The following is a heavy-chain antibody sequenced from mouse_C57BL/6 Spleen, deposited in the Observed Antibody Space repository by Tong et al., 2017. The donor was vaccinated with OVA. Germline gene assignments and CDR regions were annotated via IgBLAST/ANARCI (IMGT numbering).Heavy chain of an antibody. CDR3: ARLHRYPYYFDY. CDR1: GYTFTSYW. D-gene: IGHD2-14*01. J-gene: IGHJ2*01. Sequence: VQLQQSGAELARPWASVKLSCKASGYTFTSYWMQWVKQRPGQGLEWIGAIYPGDGDTRYTQKVKGKATLTADKSSSTAYMQLSSLASEDSAVYYCARLHRYPYYFDYWGQGTTLTVSS. V-gene: IGHV1-87*01. CDR2: IYPGDGDT.